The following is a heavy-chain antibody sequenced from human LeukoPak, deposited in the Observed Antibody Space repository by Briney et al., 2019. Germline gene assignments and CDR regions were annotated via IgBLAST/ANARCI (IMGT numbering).Heavy chain of an antibody. V-gene: IGHV1-8*01. Sequence: ASVKVSCKASGYTFTSYDINWVRQAPGQGREWMGWMNPNSGNTGYAQKLQGRVTMTTDTSTSTAYMELRSLRSDDTAVYYCARGSVDTAMDTYYYYYYMDVWGKGTTVTISS. CDR1: GYTFTSYD. J-gene: IGHJ6*03. CDR3: ARGSVDTAMDTYYYYYYMDV. CDR2: MNPNSGNT. D-gene: IGHD5-18*01.